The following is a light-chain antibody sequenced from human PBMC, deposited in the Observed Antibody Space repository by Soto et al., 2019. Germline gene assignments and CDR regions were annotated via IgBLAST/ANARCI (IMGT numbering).Light chain of an antibody. J-gene: IGKJ1*01. CDR3: HQYNNWWT. CDR2: GAS. V-gene: IGKV3-15*01. CDR1: QSVDSN. Sequence: EILITQAPATLSVSPGERATLSCRASQSVDSNLAWYQQKPGQAPRLLIYGASTRATGISARFSGSGSGTEFTLTISSLQSEDFGVYYCHQYNNWWTLGQGTKVDIK.